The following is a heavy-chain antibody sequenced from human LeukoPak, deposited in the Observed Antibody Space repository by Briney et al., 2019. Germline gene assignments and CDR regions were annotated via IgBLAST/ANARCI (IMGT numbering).Heavy chain of an antibody. CDR3: ARRGYYDSSGPEHPPPYYFDY. CDR1: GGSISSSSYY. V-gene: IGHV4-39*07. CDR2: IYYSGST. D-gene: IGHD3-22*01. J-gene: IGHJ4*02. Sequence: SETLSLTCTVSGGSISSSSYYWGWIRQPPGKGLEWIGSIYYSGSTYYNPSLKSRVTISVDTSKNQFSLKLSSVTAADTAVYYCARRGYYDSSGPEHPPPYYFDYWGQGTLVTVSS.